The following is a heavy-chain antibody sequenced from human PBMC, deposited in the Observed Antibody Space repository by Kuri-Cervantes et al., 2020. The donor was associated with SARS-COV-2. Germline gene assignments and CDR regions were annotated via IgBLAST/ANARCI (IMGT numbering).Heavy chain of an antibody. CDR1: GFTFSSYA. CDR2: ISYDGSNK. Sequence: GESLKISCAASGFTFSSYAMHWVRQAPGKGLEWVAVISYDGSNKYYADSVKGRFTISRDNSKNTLYLQMNSLRAEDTAVYYCARDSKSGYYMRGGGALDIWGQGTMVTVSS. CDR3: ARDSKSGYYMRGGGALDI. D-gene: IGHD3-3*01. V-gene: IGHV3-30-3*01. J-gene: IGHJ3*02.